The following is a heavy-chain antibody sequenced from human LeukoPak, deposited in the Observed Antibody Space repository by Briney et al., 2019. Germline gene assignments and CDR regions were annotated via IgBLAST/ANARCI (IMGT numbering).Heavy chain of an antibody. V-gene: IGHV3-7*04. CDR1: GFTFSNFW. Sequence: GGSLRLSCAVSGFTFSNFWMSWVRQAPGRGLEWVANINPERKREVQVESVKGRFTISRDNTKNLLFLQMNGLRVEDTAVYYCARGDDFSGDHWGQGTLVTVSS. CDR3: ARGDDFSGDH. CDR2: INPERKRE. J-gene: IGHJ4*02. D-gene: IGHD1-1*01.